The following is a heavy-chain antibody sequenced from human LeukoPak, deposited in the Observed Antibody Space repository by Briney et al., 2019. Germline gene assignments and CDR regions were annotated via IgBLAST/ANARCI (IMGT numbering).Heavy chain of an antibody. CDR3: ARDPSGYCSSTSCYTGYFDL. J-gene: IGHJ2*01. Sequence: ASVKVSCKASGYTFTGYYVHWVRQAPGQGLEWMGWINPNSGGTNYAQKFQGRVTMTRDTSISTAYMELSRLRSDDTAVYYCARDPSGYCSSTSCYTGYFDLWGRGTLVTVSS. V-gene: IGHV1-2*02. CDR1: GYTFTGYY. CDR2: INPNSGGT. D-gene: IGHD2-2*02.